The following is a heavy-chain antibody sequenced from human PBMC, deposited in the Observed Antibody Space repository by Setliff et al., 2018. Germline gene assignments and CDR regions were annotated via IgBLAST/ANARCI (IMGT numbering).Heavy chain of an antibody. CDR3: AKDSSYSMIVVVIPFDY. Sequence: GGSLRLSCAASGFAFSSSAMSWVRQAPGKGLEWVSGTARGSRVTYYADSVKGRFTISRDSSKNTLYLQMNSLRAEDTAVYYCAKDSSYSMIVVVIPFDYWGQGTLVTVSS. CDR2: TARGSRVT. CDR1: GFAFSSSA. V-gene: IGHV3-23*01. J-gene: IGHJ4*02. D-gene: IGHD3-22*01.